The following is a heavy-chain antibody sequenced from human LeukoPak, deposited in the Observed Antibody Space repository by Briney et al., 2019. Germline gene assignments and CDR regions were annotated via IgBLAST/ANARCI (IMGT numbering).Heavy chain of an antibody. CDR3: ARRAYSSSSFDY. J-gene: IGHJ4*02. CDR1: GGSIRSAIHF. CDR2: IYYSGRT. Sequence: ETLSLSSAFCGGSIRSAIHFWGWTRGPPGKGLGWIGIIYYSGRTYFTPPLKSRVTIGRDTSKNKLSLKLSTVTAADTAVYYCARRAYSSSSFDYWGQGTLVTVSS. D-gene: IGHD6-6*01. V-gene: IGHV4-39*01.